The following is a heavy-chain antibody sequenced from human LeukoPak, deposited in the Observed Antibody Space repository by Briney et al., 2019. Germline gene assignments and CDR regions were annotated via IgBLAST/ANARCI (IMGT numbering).Heavy chain of an antibody. CDR2: IYYSGST. CDR3: ARDREGGYFDY. J-gene: IGHJ4*02. CDR1: GGSISSYY. D-gene: IGHD1-26*01. V-gene: IGHV4-59*01. Sequence: SETLSLTCTVSGGSISSYYWSWIRQPPGKGLEWIGYIYYSGSTNYNPSLKSRVTISVDTSKNQFSLKLSSVTAADTAVCYCARDREGGYFDYWGQGTLVTVSS.